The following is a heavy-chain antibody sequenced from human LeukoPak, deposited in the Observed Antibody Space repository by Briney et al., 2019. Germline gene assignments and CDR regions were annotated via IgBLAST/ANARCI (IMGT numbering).Heavy chain of an antibody. D-gene: IGHD5-12*01. Sequence: PGGSLRLSCEASGFSVSSNFMSWVRQAPGKGLEWVSVIYSGGTTYNADSVRGRFTISRDNSKNTLYLQMNSLRAEDTAVYYCARDGYGYNYVDGWGKGTTVTVSS. J-gene: IGHJ6*03. CDR1: GFSVSSNF. CDR2: IYSGGTT. V-gene: IGHV3-53*01. CDR3: ARDGYGYNYVDG.